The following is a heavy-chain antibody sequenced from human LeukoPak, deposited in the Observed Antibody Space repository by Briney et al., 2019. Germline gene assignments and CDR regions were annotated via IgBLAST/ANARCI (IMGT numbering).Heavy chain of an antibody. J-gene: IGHJ6*03. V-gene: IGHV1-2*02. CDR1: GYTFTGYY. Sequence: GASVKVSCKASGYTFTGYYMHWVRQAPGQGLEWMGWIIPNSGGTNYAQKFQGRVTMTRDTSISTAYMELSRLRSDDTAVYYCARRRKDYYYYYMDVWGKGTTVTVSS. CDR3: ARRRKDYYYYYMDV. CDR2: IIPNSGGT.